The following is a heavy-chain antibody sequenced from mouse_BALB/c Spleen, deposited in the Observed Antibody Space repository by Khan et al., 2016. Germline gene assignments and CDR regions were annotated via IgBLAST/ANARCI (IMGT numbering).Heavy chain of an antibody. V-gene: IGHV2-6-1*01. CDR1: GFSLTSYG. J-gene: IGHJ4*01. CDR3: ARHYYGSSYAMDY. D-gene: IGHD1-1*01. CDR2: IWSDGST. Sequence: VELVESGPGLVAPSQSLSITCTISGFSLTSYGVHWVRQPPGQGLEWLVVIWSDGSTTYNSALKSRLSISKDNSKSQVFLKMNSLQTDDTAMYDCARHYYGSSYAMDYWGQGTSVTVSS.